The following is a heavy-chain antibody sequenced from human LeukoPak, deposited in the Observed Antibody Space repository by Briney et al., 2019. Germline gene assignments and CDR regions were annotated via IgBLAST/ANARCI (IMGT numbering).Heavy chain of an antibody. CDR1: GFAFSIYT. D-gene: IGHD3-10*01. V-gene: IGHV3-64D*06. Sequence: GGSLRLSCSASGFAFSIYTMYWVRQAPGEGPEYVSIISGSGNGGSMYYADSVKGRFTISRDDSKSTLYLQMNGLRSEDTAVYYCVKDFGRVRGTPDSWGQGTLVTVSS. J-gene: IGHJ4*02. CDR3: VKDFGRVRGTPDS. CDR2: ISGSGNGGSM.